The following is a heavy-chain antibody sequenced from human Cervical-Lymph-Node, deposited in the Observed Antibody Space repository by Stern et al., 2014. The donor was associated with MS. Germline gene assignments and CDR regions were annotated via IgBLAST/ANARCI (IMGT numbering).Heavy chain of an antibody. CDR3: ATTFH. CDR1: GGTFSDV. Sequence: VQLVESGPEVKKPGSSVKLSCKASGGTFSDVINWVRQAPGQGLDWMGGIIPMFGSKKYAQKVQGRGKITANESMTTGYMELTSLTSEDTALYYCATTFHWGQGTLITVSS. V-gene: IGHV1-69*01. CDR2: IIPMFGSK. D-gene: IGHD3-16*01. J-gene: IGHJ4*01.